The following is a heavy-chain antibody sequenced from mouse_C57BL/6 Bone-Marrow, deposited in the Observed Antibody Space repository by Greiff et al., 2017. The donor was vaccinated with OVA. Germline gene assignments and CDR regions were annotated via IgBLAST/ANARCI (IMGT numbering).Heavy chain of an antibody. Sequence: EVKLVESGPVLVKPGPSVKISCKASGFTFTDYYMHWVKQSHGKSLEWIGLVYPYNGGTSYNQKFKGKATLTVDTSSSTAYMELNSLTSEDSAVYYCARDDGYYYWYFDVWGTGTTVTVSS. V-gene: IGHV1-36*01. D-gene: IGHD2-3*01. CDR1: GFTFTDYY. CDR2: VYPYNGGT. CDR3: ARDDGYYYWYFDV. J-gene: IGHJ1*03.